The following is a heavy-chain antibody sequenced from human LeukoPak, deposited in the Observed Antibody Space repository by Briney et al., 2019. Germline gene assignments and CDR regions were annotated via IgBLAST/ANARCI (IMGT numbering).Heavy chain of an antibody. CDR3: ARDHKSSSWYSD. V-gene: IGHV1-2*06. CDR1: GYTFTGYY. D-gene: IGHD6-13*01. J-gene: IGHJ4*02. CDR2: INPNSGGT. Sequence: GASVKVSCKASGYTFTGYYMHWVRQAPGQGLEWMGRINPNSGGTNYAQKFQGRVTMTRDTSISTAYMELSRLRSDDTAVYYCARDHKSSSWYSDWSQGTLVTVSS.